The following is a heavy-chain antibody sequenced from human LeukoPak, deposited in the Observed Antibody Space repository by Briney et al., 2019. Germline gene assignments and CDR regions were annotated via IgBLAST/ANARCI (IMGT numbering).Heavy chain of an antibody. CDR3: ARTYQDYYDSSGYYFDY. J-gene: IGHJ4*02. Sequence: SQTLSLTCTVSGGSISSGSYYWSWIRQPAGKGLEWIGRIYTSGSTNYNPSPKSRVTISVDTSKNQFSLKLSSVTAADTVVYYCARTYQDYYDSSGYYFDYWGQGTLVTVSS. D-gene: IGHD3-22*01. CDR2: IYTSGST. CDR1: GGSISSGSYY. V-gene: IGHV4-61*02.